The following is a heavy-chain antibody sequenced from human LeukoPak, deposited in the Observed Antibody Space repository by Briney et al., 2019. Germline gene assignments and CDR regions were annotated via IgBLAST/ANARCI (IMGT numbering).Heavy chain of an antibody. CDR2: MNAYNGNT. J-gene: IGHJ6*02. CDR1: GYTFTSYG. D-gene: IGHD3-10*01. CDR3: ARDKSDGSGSYILYYFGMDV. Sequence: ASVKVSCKHSGYTFTSYGISWVRQATGQGLEWMGWMNAYNGNTNYAQKLQGRVTMTTDTSASTAYMELRSLRSDETAVYYCARDKSDGSGSYILYYFGMDVWGQGTTVTVSS. V-gene: IGHV1-18*01.